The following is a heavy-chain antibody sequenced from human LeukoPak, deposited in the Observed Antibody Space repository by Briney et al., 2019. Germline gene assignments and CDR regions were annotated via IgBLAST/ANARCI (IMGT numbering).Heavy chain of an antibody. Sequence: SSETLSLTCAVYGGSFSGYYWSWIRQPPGKGLEWIAEINHSGSTNYNPSLKSRVTISVDTSKNQFSLKLSSVTAADTAVYYCARAGGSTVTTLNYYYYYYYYMDVWGKGTTVTVSS. D-gene: IGHD4-17*01. CDR2: INHSGST. J-gene: IGHJ6*03. CDR1: GGSFSGYY. CDR3: ARAGGSTVTTLNYYYYYYYYMDV. V-gene: IGHV4-34*01.